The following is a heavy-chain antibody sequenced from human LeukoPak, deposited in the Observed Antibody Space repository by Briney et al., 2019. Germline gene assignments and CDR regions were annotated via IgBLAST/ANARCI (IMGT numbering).Heavy chain of an antibody. CDR3: ARNWKTTMVRGVTHFDY. Sequence: PGGSLRLSCAASGFTFSSYAMSWVRQAPGKGLEWVSAISGSGGSTYCADSVKGRFTISRDNAKNSLYLQMNSLRAEDTAVYYCARNWKTTMVRGVTHFDYWGQGTLVTVSS. CDR1: GFTFSSYA. J-gene: IGHJ4*02. CDR2: ISGSGGST. V-gene: IGHV3-23*01. D-gene: IGHD3-10*01.